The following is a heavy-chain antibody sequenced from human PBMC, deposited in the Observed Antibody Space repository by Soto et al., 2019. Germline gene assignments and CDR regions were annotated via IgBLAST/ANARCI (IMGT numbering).Heavy chain of an antibody. Sequence: GASVKVSCKASGYTFSNYDINWVRQATGQGLEWMGWLNPNTDKTGSAQKFQGRATMTRNTSISTAYLELSGLRSDDTAVYYCARGIKGLPPSAFDICGQGTRVTVSS. CDR2: LNPNTDKT. CDR1: GYTFSNYD. CDR3: ARGIKGLPPSAFDI. D-gene: IGHD5-12*01. V-gene: IGHV1-8*01. J-gene: IGHJ3*02.